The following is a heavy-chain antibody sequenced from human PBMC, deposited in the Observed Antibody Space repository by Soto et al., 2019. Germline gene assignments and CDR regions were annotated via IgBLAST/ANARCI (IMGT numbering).Heavy chain of an antibody. J-gene: IGHJ4*02. Sequence: LRLSCAASGFTFSSYGMHWVRQAPGKGLEWVAVIWYDGSNKYYADSVKGRFTISRDNSKDTLYLQMNSLRAEDTAVYYCARGPQYCSSNSCYYGSSWGSFDYWGQGTLVTVSS. CDR3: ARGPQYCSSNSCYYGSSWGSFDY. V-gene: IGHV3-33*01. CDR1: GFTFSSYG. CDR2: IWYDGSNK. D-gene: IGHD2-2*01.